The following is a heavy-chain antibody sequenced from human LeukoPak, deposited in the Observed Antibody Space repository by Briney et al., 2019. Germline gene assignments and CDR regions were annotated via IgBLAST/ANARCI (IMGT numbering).Heavy chain of an antibody. CDR3: ARDGVGDGLDY. J-gene: IGHJ4*02. CDR1: GFTFTTHA. CDR2: IWFDGSNK. V-gene: IGHV3-33*01. D-gene: IGHD2-21*01. Sequence: GGSLRLSCAASGFTFTTHAMHWVRQAPGMGLEWVAFIWFDGSNKYYADSVKGRFTISRDNSENTLYLQMNSLRAEDTAVYYCARDGVGDGLDYWGQGTLVTVSS.